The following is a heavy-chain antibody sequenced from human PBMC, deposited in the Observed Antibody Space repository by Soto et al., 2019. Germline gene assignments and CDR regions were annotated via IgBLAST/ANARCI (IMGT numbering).Heavy chain of an antibody. Sequence: QVQLVQSGAEVKKPGSSVKVSCKASGGTFSSYAISWVRQAPGQGLEWMGGIIPIFGTANYAQKFQGRVTITADESTXXAXRXXSSLRSEDTAVYYCARLKGVVIIPGYLREENWFDPWGQGTLVTVSS. V-gene: IGHV1-69*12. J-gene: IGHJ5*02. CDR3: ARLKGVVIIPGYLREENWFDP. D-gene: IGHD3-3*01. CDR1: GGTFSSYA. CDR2: IIPIFGTA.